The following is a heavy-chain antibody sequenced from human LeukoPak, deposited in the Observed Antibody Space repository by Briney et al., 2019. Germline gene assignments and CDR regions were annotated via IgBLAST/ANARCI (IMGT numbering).Heavy chain of an antibody. D-gene: IGHD3-22*01. Sequence: PSETLSLTCAVYGGSFSGYYWSWIRQPPGKGLEWIGEINHSGSTNYNPSLKSRVTISVDTSKNQFSLKLSSVTAADTAVYYCARHPTYYYDSSGLADGFDIWGQGTMVTVSS. V-gene: IGHV4-34*01. CDR1: GGSFSGYY. CDR3: ARHPTYYYDSSGLADGFDI. CDR2: INHSGST. J-gene: IGHJ3*02.